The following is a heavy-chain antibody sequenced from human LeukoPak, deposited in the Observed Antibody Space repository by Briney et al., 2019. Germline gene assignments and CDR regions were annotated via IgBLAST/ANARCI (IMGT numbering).Heavy chain of an antibody. J-gene: IGHJ6*03. Sequence: SETLSLTCTVSGGSFSSYYWSWIRQPAGKGLEWIGHIYTSGTTNYNPSLKSRVTMSIDTSKNQFSLKLSSVTAADTAVYYCARGYYYYYMDVWGKGTTVTVSS. CDR3: ARGYYYYYMDV. V-gene: IGHV4-4*07. CDR1: GGSFSSYY. CDR2: IYTSGTT.